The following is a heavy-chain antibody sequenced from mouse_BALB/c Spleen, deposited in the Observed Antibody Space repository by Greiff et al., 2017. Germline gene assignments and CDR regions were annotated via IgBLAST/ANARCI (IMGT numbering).Heavy chain of an antibody. CDR1: GFTFSSYA. J-gene: IGHJ3*01. CDR2: ISSGGST. CDR3: ARNGNYFAY. V-gene: IGHV5-6-5*01. D-gene: IGHD2-1*01. Sequence: EVKLMESGGGLVKPGGSLKLSCAASGFTFSSYAMSWVRQTPEKSLEWVASISSGGSTYYPDSVKGRFTISRDNARTILYLQMSSLRSEDTAMYYCARNGNYFAYWGQGTLVTVSA.